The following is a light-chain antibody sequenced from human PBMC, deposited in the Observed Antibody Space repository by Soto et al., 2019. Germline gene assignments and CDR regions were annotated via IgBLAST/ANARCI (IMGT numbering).Light chain of an antibody. V-gene: IGKV1-39*01. CDR1: QSITTY. CDR2: SAS. J-gene: IGKJ1*01. Sequence: DIQMTQSPSSLSASVGDRVTITCRASQSITTYLNWYQQKPGKAPKVLIYSASSLHSGVPSRFSGSGFGTDFTLAIDSLQPEDFGTYYCQQSYTRVWTSGQGTKVELK. CDR3: QQSYTRVWT.